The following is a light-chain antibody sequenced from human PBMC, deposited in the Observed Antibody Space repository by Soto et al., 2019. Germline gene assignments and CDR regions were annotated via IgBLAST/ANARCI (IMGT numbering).Light chain of an antibody. CDR2: GAS. Sequence: IVLTQSPGTLSLSPGERATLSCRASQSVSSSYLAWSHQKPGQAPRLLIYGASSRATGIPDRFSGSGSATDFTLTISRLEPEDVAVYYCQQSGTFGPGTKVDIK. CDR1: QSVSSSY. J-gene: IGKJ3*01. V-gene: IGKV3-20*01. CDR3: QQSGT.